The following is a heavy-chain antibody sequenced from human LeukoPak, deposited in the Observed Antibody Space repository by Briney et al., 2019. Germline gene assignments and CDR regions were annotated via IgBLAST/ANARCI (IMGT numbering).Heavy chain of an antibody. J-gene: IGHJ6*02. CDR2: IIPIFGTA. Sequence: SVTVSCKASGGTFSSYAISWVRQAPGQGLEWMGGIIPIFGTANYAQKFQGRVTITADESTSTAYMELSSLRSEDTAVYYCARAPYGSGFVDYGMDVWGQGTTVTVSS. CDR3: ARAPYGSGFVDYGMDV. D-gene: IGHD3-10*01. V-gene: IGHV1-69*13. CDR1: GGTFSSYA.